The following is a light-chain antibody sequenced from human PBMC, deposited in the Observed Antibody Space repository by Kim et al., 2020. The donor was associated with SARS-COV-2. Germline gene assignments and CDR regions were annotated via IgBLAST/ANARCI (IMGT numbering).Light chain of an antibody. J-gene: IGLJ2*01. Sequence: PGQTARMTCTGDVLPTKYAYWYQRRPGQARVLVMYEDKKRPPGIPERFSGSTSGTTATLAISGAQVQDEADYYCYSTDISGTQRLFGGGTKLTVL. CDR1: VLPTKY. CDR3: YSTDISGTQRL. V-gene: IGLV3-10*01. CDR2: EDK.